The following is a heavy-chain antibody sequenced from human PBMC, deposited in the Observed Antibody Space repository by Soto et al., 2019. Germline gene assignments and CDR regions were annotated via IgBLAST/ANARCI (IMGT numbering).Heavy chain of an antibody. J-gene: IGHJ5*02. D-gene: IGHD3-10*01. Sequence: EVQLVESGGGLVKPGESLRLSCAASGFTFINAWLSWVRQAPGKRLEWVGRIRGRAHGGTTDYAAPVNGRFTVSRDDSPNMVFLQMNSLRTEDTALYYGVTHLNYYDSGRRSAWGQGTLVTVSS. CDR1: GFTFINAW. V-gene: IGHV3-15*01. CDR2: IRGRAHGGTT. CDR3: VTHLNYYDSGRRSA.